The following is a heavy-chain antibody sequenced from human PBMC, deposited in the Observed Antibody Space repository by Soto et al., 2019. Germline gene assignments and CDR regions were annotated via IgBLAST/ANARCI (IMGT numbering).Heavy chain of an antibody. CDR2: INHSGST. V-gene: IGHV4-34*01. CDR1: GGSFSGYY. CDR3: ARRNVGVAGTRNFQH. J-gene: IGHJ1*01. Sequence: PSETLSLTCAVYGGSFSGYYWSWIRQPPGKGLEWIGEINHSGSTNYNPSLKSRVTISVDTSKNQFSLKLSSVTAADTAVYYCARRNVGVAGTRNFQHWGQGTLVTVSS. D-gene: IGHD6-19*01.